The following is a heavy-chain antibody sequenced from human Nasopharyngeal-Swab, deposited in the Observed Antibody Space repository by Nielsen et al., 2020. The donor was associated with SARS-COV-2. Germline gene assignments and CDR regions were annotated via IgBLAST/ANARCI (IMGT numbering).Heavy chain of an antibody. D-gene: IGHD3-22*01. CDR2: INHDGSN. Sequence: SETLSLTCAVSGGSFSGYYWTWIRQPPGKGLEWIGEINHDGSNNNNQSLGSRVIISGDTSKNQFSLKLYSVTAADTAVYYCARGLTYFFDSGSYYPLGFWGQGTLVTVSS. CDR3: ARGLTYFFDSGSYYPLGF. V-gene: IGHV4-34*01. CDR1: GGSFSGYY. J-gene: IGHJ4*02.